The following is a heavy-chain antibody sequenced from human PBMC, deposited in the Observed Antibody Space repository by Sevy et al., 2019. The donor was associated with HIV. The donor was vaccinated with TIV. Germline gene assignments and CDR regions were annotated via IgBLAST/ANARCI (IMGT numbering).Heavy chain of an antibody. J-gene: IGHJ6*02. CDR1: GFTFDDYA. V-gene: IGHV3-43D*04. D-gene: IGHD2-2*01. CDR3: AKDKGAAGERFYQLPKGAYYYGMDV. Sequence: GGSLRLSCAASGFTFDDYAMHWVRQAPGKGLEWVSLIGWDGGSTYYADSVKGRFTISRDNSKNSLYLQMNSLRAEDTALYYCAKDKGAAGERFYQLPKGAYYYGMDVWGQGTTVTVSS. CDR2: IGWDGGST.